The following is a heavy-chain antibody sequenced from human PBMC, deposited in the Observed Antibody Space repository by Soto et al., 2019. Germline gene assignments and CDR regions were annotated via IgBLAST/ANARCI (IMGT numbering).Heavy chain of an antibody. Sequence: QVQLVQSGAEVKKPGSSVKVSCQASGGTFSNYVINWVRQAPGQGLEWMGGIIPIFGTANYAQKFQGRVTISADESTSTAYMELSSLGSDDTAIYFCACTDQLVDPFDTWGQGTLVTVSS. J-gene: IGHJ5*02. CDR2: IIPIFGTA. CDR3: ACTDQLVDPFDT. D-gene: IGHD6-6*01. CDR1: GGTFSNYV. V-gene: IGHV1-69*12.